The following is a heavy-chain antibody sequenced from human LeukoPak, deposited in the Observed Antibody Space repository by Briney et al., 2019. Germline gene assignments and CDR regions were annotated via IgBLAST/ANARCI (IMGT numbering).Heavy chain of an antibody. D-gene: IGHD3-16*01. CDR1: GFTFDDYA. Sequence: GGSLRLSCAASGFTFDDYAMHWVRQAPGKGLEWVSGISWNSGSIGYADSVKGRFTISRDNDKNSLYLQMNSLRAEDTALYYCAKSSFGGGYYYYMDVWGKGTTVTVSS. V-gene: IGHV3-9*01. J-gene: IGHJ6*03. CDR2: ISWNSGSI. CDR3: AKSSFGGGYYYYMDV.